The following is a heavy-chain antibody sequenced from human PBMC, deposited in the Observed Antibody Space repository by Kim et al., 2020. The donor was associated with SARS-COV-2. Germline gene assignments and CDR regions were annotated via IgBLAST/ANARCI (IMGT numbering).Heavy chain of an antibody. D-gene: IGHD6-13*01. Sequence: ASVKVSCKSSGYTFTSYAMHWVRQAPGQRLEWMGWINAGNGNTKYSQKFQGRVTITRDTSASTAYMELSSLRSEDTAVYYCARVSRGNSSKNDKNMYYFDYWGQGTLVTVSS. V-gene: IGHV1-3*01. CDR3: ARVSRGNSSKNDKNMYYFDY. CDR2: INAGNGNT. J-gene: IGHJ4*02. CDR1: GYTFTSYA.